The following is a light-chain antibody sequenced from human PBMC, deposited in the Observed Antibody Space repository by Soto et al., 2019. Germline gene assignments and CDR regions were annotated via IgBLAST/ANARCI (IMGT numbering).Light chain of an antibody. CDR1: SSNIESNY. J-gene: IGLJ3*02. CDR3: AAWDDSLSALV. Sequence: QSVLTQPPSASGTPGQRVTISCSGSSSNIESNYVYWYQQLPGSAPKLLIYRNDKRPSGVPDRFSGSKSGTSASLSISGLRSEDEADYYCAAWDDSLSALVFGGGTKLTVL. V-gene: IGLV1-47*01. CDR2: RND.